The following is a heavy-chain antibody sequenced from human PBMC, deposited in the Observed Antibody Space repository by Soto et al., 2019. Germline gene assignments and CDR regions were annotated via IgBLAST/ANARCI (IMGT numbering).Heavy chain of an antibody. CDR2: ISDDSSRT. V-gene: IGHV3-23*01. CDR1: GFTFNTFE. CDR3: VKGGWLDF. Sequence: EVQLLESGGGLVQPGGSLRLSCAASGFTFNTFEMSWVRQAPGRGLEWVSFISDDSSRTYYADAVKGRFTISRDNSKNALYLQINSLTAEDSAVYACVKGGWLDFWGQGTLVTVSS. J-gene: IGHJ5*01. D-gene: IGHD3-16*01.